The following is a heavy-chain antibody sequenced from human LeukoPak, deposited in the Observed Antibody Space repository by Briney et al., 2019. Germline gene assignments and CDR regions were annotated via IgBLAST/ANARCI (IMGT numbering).Heavy chain of an antibody. CDR3: ARLFRVDYDFWSGYQSLYYFDY. J-gene: IGHJ4*02. V-gene: IGHV4-34*01. CDR2: INHSGST. D-gene: IGHD3-3*01. Sequence: SETLSLTCGVSGGSISSGGSSWSWIRQPPGKGLEWIGEINHSGSTNYNPSLKSRVTISVDTSKNQFSLKLSSVTAADTAVYYCARLFRVDYDFWSGYQSLYYFDYWGQGTLVTVSS. CDR1: GGSISSGGSS.